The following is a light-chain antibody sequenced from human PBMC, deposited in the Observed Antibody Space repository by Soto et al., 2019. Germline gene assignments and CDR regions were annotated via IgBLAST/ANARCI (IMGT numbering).Light chain of an antibody. J-gene: IGKJ4*01. V-gene: IGKV3-15*01. CDR1: HDVTTY. CDR3: QKFTSAPFT. Sequence: EIVMTQSPATLSVSPGERATLSCRASHDVTTYLAWYQQKSGQAPRLLIYAASTRATGIPARFSGSGSGTEFSLTISSLQSEDVAIYYCQKFTSAPFTFGGGTKVEI. CDR2: AAS.